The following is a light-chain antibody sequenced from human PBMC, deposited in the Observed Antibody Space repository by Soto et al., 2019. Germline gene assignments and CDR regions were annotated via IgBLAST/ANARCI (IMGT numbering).Light chain of an antibody. CDR1: QDISTE. CDR2: GAS. CDR3: LQDRNYPRT. J-gene: IGKJ1*01. Sequence: AIQMTQSPSSLSASVGDRVTITCRASQDISTELGWYQQRPGKAPKALIYGASNLQSGVPSRFSGSGFGTDFTLTISSLQPEDFATYYCLQDRNYPRTFGQGTKVESK. V-gene: IGKV1-6*01.